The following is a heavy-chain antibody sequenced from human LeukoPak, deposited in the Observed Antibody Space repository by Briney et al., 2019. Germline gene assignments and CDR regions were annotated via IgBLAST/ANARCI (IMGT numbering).Heavy chain of an antibody. D-gene: IGHD3-9*01. V-gene: IGHV3-23*01. CDR2: ISGSGGST. CDR3: AKDRDVFDWLLNFDY. Sequence: GGSLRLSFSAAGFTFSSYAMSWDRQAPGKGLEWVSAISGSGGSTYYPDSVKGRFTISRDNSKNTLSLKMNSLRAEDTAVYYSAKDRDVFDWLLNFDYWGQGTLVTVSS. CDR1: GFTFSSYA. J-gene: IGHJ4*02.